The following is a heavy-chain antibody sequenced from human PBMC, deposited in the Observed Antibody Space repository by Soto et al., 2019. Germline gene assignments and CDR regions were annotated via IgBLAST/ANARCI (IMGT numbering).Heavy chain of an antibody. CDR1: GGTFSSYA. V-gene: IGHV1-69*13. J-gene: IGHJ6*02. D-gene: IGHD6-6*01. Sequence: SVKVSCKASGGTFSSYAISWVRQAPGQGLEWMGGIIPIFGTANYAQKFQGRVTITADESTSTAYMELSSLRSEDTAVYYCARVSIASPLGCYYGMDVWGQGTTVTVSS. CDR2: IIPIFGTA. CDR3: ARVSIASPLGCYYGMDV.